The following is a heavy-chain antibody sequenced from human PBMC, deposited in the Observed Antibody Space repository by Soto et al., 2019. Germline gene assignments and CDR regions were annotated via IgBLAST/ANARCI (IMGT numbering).Heavy chain of an antibody. Sequence: QFQLVQSGAEVKKPWASVKVSCKASGYTFASYAISWMRQAPGHGLEWMGWISAYNGNTNYAQKLQGRVTHHTDTSTSPAYMELRSQRSDDTAVHYCAREPPPQDYWGQGTLVTVSS. V-gene: IGHV1-18*01. J-gene: IGHJ4*02. CDR3: AREPPPQDY. CDR2: ISAYNGNT. CDR1: GYTFASYA.